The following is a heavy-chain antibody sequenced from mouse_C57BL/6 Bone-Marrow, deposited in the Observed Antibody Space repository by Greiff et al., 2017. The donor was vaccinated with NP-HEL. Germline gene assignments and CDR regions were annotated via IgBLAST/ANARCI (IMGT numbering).Heavy chain of an antibody. CDR1: GFNIKDYY. J-gene: IGHJ4*01. CDR3: ARVDSSGYLYAMDY. Sequence: VHVKQSGAELVKPGASVKLSCTASGFNIKDYYMHWVKQRTEQGLEWIGRIDPEDGETKYAPKFQGKATITADTSSNTAYLQLSSLTSEDTAVYYCARVDSSGYLYAMDYWGQGTSVTVSS. CDR2: IDPEDGET. V-gene: IGHV14-2*01. D-gene: IGHD3-2*02.